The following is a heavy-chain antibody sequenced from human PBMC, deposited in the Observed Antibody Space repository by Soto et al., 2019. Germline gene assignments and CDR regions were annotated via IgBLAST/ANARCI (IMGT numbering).Heavy chain of an antibody. Sequence: EVQLVESGGGLVQPGGSLRLSFAASGFTFSNYWLYWVRQAPGKGLVWVSRVNNDGTDTTHADSVKGRFTISRANAENTLYLQMNRLRAEDTAVYYCARGGLQHALDVWGQGSTVTVSS. CDR2: VNNDGTDT. CDR3: ARGGLQHALDV. J-gene: IGHJ6*02. D-gene: IGHD6-13*01. CDR1: GFTFSNYW. V-gene: IGHV3-74*03.